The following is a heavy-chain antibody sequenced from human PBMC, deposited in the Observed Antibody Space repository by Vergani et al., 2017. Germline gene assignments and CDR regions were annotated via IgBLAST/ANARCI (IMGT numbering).Heavy chain of an antibody. CDR1: GVSVTDYN. D-gene: IGHD6-13*01. CDR2: LSTTGGA. J-gene: IGHJ5*02. Sequence: QAQLQESVPGLVKPSETLSLTCHVFGVSVTDYNCNWIRQAPGKGLEWIGSLSTTGGATHASHNPSLKSRVSISVDTSKSQFSLRLTSVTAADSAIYYCAGDTHSWQRADRWGQGLLVSVSS. CDR3: AGDTHSWQRADR. V-gene: IGHV4-59*02.